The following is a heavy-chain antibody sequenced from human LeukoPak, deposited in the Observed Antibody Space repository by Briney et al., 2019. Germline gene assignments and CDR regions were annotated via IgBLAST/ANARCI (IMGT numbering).Heavy chain of an antibody. CDR2: ITDSGVDT. CDR1: GFTFNSDA. J-gene: IGHJ4*02. Sequence: GGSLRLSCAASGFTFNSDAMTWVRQAPEKGLEWVSSITDSGVDTYYADSVKGRFSISRDNSKNTLFLQMNSLRAEDTAVYYCAKGSRGSYHYWGQGTLVTVSS. CDR3: AKGSRGSYHY. D-gene: IGHD1-26*01. V-gene: IGHV3-23*01.